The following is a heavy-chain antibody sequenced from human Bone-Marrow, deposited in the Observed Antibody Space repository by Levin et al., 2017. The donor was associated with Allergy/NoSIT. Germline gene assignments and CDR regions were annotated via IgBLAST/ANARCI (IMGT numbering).Heavy chain of an antibody. V-gene: IGHV3-7*01. CDR3: ARAHRYCSGGRCNVFDY. CDR2: IKEDGSEK. J-gene: IGHJ4*02. CDR1: GFTFSSYW. D-gene: IGHD2-15*01. Sequence: GGSLRLSCAASGFTFSSYWMNWVRQAPGKGLEWVANIKEDGSEKFYVDPVKGRFTISRDNAKNSLYLQMNSLRAEDTAVYYCARAHRYCSGGRCNVFDYWGQGTLVTVSS.